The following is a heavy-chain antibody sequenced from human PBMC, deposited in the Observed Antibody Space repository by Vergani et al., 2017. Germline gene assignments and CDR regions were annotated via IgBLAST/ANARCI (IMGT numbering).Heavy chain of an antibody. D-gene: IGHD1-26*01. Sequence: QVQLVESGGGVVQPGRSLRLSCAASGFTFSSYGMHWVRQAPGKGLEWVAVIWYDGSNKYYADSVKGRFTISRDNSKNTLYLQMNSLRAEDTAVYYCAREHSGSYIYAFDIWGQGTMVTVSS. CDR2: IWYDGSNK. J-gene: IGHJ3*02. CDR1: GFTFSSYG. CDR3: AREHSGSYIYAFDI. V-gene: IGHV3-33*01.